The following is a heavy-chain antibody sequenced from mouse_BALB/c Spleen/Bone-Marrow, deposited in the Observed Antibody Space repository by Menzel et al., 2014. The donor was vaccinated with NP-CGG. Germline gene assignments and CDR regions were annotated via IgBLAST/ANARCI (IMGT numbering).Heavy chain of an antibody. J-gene: IGHJ4*01. CDR3: ARALLGAMDY. Sequence: SGPELVKPGASVKVSCKASGYVFTSYNMYWVKQSHGKSLEWIGYIDPYNGGTTYNQKFKGKATLTVDESSSTAYMHLNSLTSEDSAVYYCARALLGAMDYWGQGTSVTVSS. CDR2: IDPYNGGT. V-gene: IGHV1S135*01. CDR1: GYVFTSYN. D-gene: IGHD1-1*01.